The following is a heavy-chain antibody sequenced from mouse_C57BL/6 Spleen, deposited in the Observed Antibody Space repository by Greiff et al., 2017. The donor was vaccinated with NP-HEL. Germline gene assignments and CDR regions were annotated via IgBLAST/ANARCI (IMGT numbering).Heavy chain of an antibody. CDR1: GYTFTSYW. CDR2: IDPYSGGT. V-gene: IGHV1-72*01. CDR3: AGGMVNFDY. J-gene: IGHJ2*01. D-gene: IGHD1-1*02. Sequence: QVQLKQSGAELVKPGASVKLSCKASGYTFTSYWMHWVKQRPGRGLEWIGRIDPYSGGTKYNEKFKGKATLTVDKSSSTAYMQLSSLASEDSAVCYCAGGMVNFDYWGQGTTLTVSS.